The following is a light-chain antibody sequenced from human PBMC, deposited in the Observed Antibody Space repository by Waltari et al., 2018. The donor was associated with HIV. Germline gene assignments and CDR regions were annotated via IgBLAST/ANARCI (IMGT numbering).Light chain of an antibody. CDR3: ISFADRDGFYVL. Sequence: QSALTQPPSASGSPGQSVTLSCTGSNSDIGSYDYVSWSQLHPGKAPKLVISEVTKRPSGVSERFSGYKSANTALLTVSGLQAEDEADYYCISFADRDGFYVLFGGGTRLTVL. J-gene: IGLJ2*01. CDR2: EVT. CDR1: NSDIGSYDY. V-gene: IGLV2-8*01.